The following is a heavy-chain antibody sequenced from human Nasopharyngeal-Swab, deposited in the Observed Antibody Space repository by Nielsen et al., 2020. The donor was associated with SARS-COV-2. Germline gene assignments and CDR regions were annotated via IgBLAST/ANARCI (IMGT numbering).Heavy chain of an antibody. Sequence: SETLSLTCTVSGGSISSSSYYWGWIRQPPGKGLEWIGSIYYSGSTYYNPSLKSRVTISVDTSKNQFSLKLSSVTAADTAVYYCARQIWLRFSWFDPWGQGTLVTASS. CDR1: GGSISSSSYY. J-gene: IGHJ5*02. CDR2: IYYSGST. D-gene: IGHD5-12*01. V-gene: IGHV4-39*01. CDR3: ARQIWLRFSWFDP.